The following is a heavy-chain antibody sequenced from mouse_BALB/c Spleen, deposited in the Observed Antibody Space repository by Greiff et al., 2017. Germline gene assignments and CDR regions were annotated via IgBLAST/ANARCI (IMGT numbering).Heavy chain of an antibody. CDR2: ISSGSSTI. CDR3: ARWLLSYAMDY. CDR1: GFTFSSFG. D-gene: IGHD2-3*01. J-gene: IGHJ4*01. V-gene: IGHV5-17*02. Sequence: EVQVVESGGGLVQPGGSRKLSCAASGFTFSSFGMHWVRQAPEKGLEWVAYISSGSSTIYYADTVKGRFTISRDNPKNTLFLQMTSLRSEDTAMYYCARWLLSYAMDYWGQGTSVTVSS.